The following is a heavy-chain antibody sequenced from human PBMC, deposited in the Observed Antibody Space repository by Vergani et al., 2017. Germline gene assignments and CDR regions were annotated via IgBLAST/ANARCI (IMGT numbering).Heavy chain of an antibody. D-gene: IGHD5-12*01. CDR3: ARPYRGYEGYYFDY. J-gene: IGHJ4*02. V-gene: IGHV3-64D*06. Sequence: VQLVQSGGGLVQPGGSLRLSCSASGFTFSSYAMHWVRQAPGKGLEYVSAISSNGGSTYYADSVKGRFTISRDNSKNTLYLQMSSLRSEDTAVYYCARPYRGYEGYYFDYWGQGTLVTVSS. CDR1: GFTFSSYA. CDR2: ISSNGGST.